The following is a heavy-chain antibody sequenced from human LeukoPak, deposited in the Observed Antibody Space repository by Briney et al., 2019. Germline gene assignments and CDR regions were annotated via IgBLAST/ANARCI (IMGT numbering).Heavy chain of an antibody. CDR2: ITGTGGHT. Sequence: RTGGSLRLSCAASGFTFTSYAMSWVRQAPGKGLEWVSAITGTGGHTYYAASVQGRFTVSRDNSENTLYLQMSSLRAEDTAMYYCAKVRDTRDWYKDAFDVWGQGTRVTVSS. V-gene: IGHV3-23*01. CDR1: GFTFTSYA. D-gene: IGHD6-19*01. J-gene: IGHJ3*01. CDR3: AKVRDTRDWYKDAFDV.